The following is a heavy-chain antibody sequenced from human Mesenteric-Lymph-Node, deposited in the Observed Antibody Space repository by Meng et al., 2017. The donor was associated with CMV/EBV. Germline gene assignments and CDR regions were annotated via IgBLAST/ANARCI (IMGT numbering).Heavy chain of an antibody. CDR1: GGTFTSYG. Sequence: SCKASGGTFTSYGISWVRQAPGQGLEWMGGIIPIFGTTNYAQKFQGRVTITADESTSTAYMELSSLRSEDTAVYYCARDTAGGYWDWGQGTLVTVSS. D-gene: IGHD6-13*01. CDR3: ARDTAGGYWD. V-gene: IGHV1-69*01. CDR2: IIPIFGTT. J-gene: IGHJ4*02.